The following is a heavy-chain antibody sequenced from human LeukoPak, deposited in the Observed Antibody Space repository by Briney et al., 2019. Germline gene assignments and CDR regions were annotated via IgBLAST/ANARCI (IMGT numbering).Heavy chain of an antibody. J-gene: IGHJ4*02. D-gene: IGHD4-23*01. Sequence: GGSLRLSCAASGFTLSSYEMNWVRQAPGKGLEWVSYISSSGSTIYYADSVKGRFTISRDNAKNSLYLQMNSLRAEDTAVYYCAREYGGSYYFDYWGQGTLVTVSS. CDR2: ISSSGSTI. CDR3: AREYGGSYYFDY. V-gene: IGHV3-48*03. CDR1: GFTLSSYE.